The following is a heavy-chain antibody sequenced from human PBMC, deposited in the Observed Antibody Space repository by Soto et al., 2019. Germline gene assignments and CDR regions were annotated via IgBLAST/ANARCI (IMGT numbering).Heavy chain of an antibody. J-gene: IGHJ5*02. CDR2: INVYNGNT. D-gene: IGHD3-10*01. CDR1: GYTFTNYG. V-gene: IGHV1-18*01. CDR3: ARAVGSGSYYNQSNWFDP. Sequence: QVQLVQSGGEVKKPGASVKVSCKASGYTFTNYGISWVRQAPGQGLEWMGWINVYNGNTKYAQKVQGRVTMTTDTSTSTAYMELTSLRSDDTAVYYCARAVGSGSYYNQSNWFDPWGQGTLVTVSS.